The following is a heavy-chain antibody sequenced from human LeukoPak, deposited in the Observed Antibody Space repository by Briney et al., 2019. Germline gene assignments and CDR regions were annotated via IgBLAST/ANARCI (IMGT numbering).Heavy chain of an antibody. Sequence: ASVKVSCKASGYTFTSYYMHWVRQAPGQGLEWMGIINPSGGSTSYAQKFQGRVTMTRDMSTSTVYMELRSLRSDDTAVYYCARDVRAVAGTPDAFDIWGQGTMVTVSS. CDR2: INPSGGST. D-gene: IGHD6-19*01. CDR3: ARDVRAVAGTPDAFDI. V-gene: IGHV1-46*01. CDR1: GYTFTSYY. J-gene: IGHJ3*02.